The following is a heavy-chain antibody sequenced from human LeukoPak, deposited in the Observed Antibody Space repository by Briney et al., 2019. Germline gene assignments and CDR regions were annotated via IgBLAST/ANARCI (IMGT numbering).Heavy chain of an antibody. CDR2: VYYGGNT. V-gene: IGHV4-39*07. CDR1: GGSISTSVYY. J-gene: IGHJ1*01. Sequence: SETLSLSCTVSGGSISTSVYYWGWIRQPQGNGLEWMVSVYYGGNTYYSTSLRSGTIIAVATSRNQFSLKRSPVTAAATAVYYCARGGGDYYSAFQYWGQGTLVTVSS. CDR3: ARGGGDYYSAFQY. D-gene: IGHD2-21*01.